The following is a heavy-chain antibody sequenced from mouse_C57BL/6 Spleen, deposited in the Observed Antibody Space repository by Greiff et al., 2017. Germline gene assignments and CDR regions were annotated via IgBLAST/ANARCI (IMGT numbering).Heavy chain of an antibody. J-gene: IGHJ3*01. V-gene: IGHV1-22*01. CDR1: GFTFTDSN. CDR3: ARVGYYFAY. CDR2: INPNNGGT. Sequence: EVKLQQSGPELVKPGASVKMSCKASGFTFTDSNMHWVKQRHGKSLEWIGYINPNNGGTSYNQKFKGKATLTVNKSSSTAYMELRSRTSEDSAVYYCARVGYYFAYWGQGTLVTVSA. D-gene: IGHD2-3*01.